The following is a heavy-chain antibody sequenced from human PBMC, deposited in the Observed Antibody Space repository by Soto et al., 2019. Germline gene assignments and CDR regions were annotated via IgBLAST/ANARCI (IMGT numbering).Heavy chain of an antibody. D-gene: IGHD2-2*01. CDR2: ISSSSSYI. V-gene: IGHV3-21*01. CDR1: GFTFSSYS. J-gene: IGHJ6*02. CDR3: ARDKVRYCSSTSCYGMDV. Sequence: EVQLVESGGGLVKPGGSLRLSCAASGFTFSSYSMNWVRQAPGKGLEWVSSISSSSSYIYYADSVKGRFTISRDNAKNSLYLQMNSLRAEDTAVYYCARDKVRYCSSTSCYGMDVWGQVTTVTVSS.